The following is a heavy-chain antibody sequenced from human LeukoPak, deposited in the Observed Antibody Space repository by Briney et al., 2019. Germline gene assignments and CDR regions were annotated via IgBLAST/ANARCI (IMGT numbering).Heavy chain of an antibody. D-gene: IGHD5-18*01. Sequence: GGSLRLSCAASGFTFSSYGMHWVRQAPGKGLEWVAFIRYDGSNKYYADSVKGRFTISRDNSKNTLYLQTNSLRAEGTAVYYCAKDLGYSYGVDYWGQGTLVTVSS. V-gene: IGHV3-30*02. CDR3: AKDLGYSYGVDY. CDR1: GFTFSSYG. J-gene: IGHJ4*02. CDR2: IRYDGSNK.